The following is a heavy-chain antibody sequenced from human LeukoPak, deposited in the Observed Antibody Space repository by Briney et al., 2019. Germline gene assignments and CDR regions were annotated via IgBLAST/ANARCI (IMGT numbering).Heavy chain of an antibody. J-gene: IGHJ4*02. D-gene: IGHD3-22*01. CDR2: IIPIFGTA. Sequence: SVEVSCKASGGTFSSYAISWVRQAPGQGLEWMGGIIPIFGTANYAQKFQGRVTITTDESTSTAYMELSSLRSEDTAVYYCASNNYYDSSGYYWGILNDYWGQGTLVTVSS. CDR1: GGTFSSYA. V-gene: IGHV1-69*05. CDR3: ASNNYYDSSGYYWGILNDY.